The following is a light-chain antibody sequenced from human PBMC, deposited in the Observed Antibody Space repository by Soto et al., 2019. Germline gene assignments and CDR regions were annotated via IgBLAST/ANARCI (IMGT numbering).Light chain of an antibody. CDR2: DNN. J-gene: IGLJ1*01. Sequence: QSVLTQPPSVSAAPGQKVTISCSGITFNIGNNYVSWYQQLPGTAPKLLIYDNNKRPSGIPDRFSGSKSGTSATLGIPGLQIGEEANYYSLTWESSLNVGVSGTGPRVTVL. CDR1: TFNIGNNY. CDR3: LTWESSLNVGV. V-gene: IGLV1-51*01.